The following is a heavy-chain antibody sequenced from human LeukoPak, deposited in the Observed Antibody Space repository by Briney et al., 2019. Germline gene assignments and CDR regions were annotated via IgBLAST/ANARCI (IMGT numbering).Heavy chain of an antibody. D-gene: IGHD3-10*01. Sequence: GGSLRLSCAASGFTFSSYGMSWVCQAPGKGLEWVSAISGSGDSAYYADSVKGLFTISRDNSKNTLYLQVNSLRAEDTAVYHCAKGAPGLNGFAPGGRGTLVTVSS. V-gene: IGHV3-23*01. CDR3: AKGAPGLNGFAP. CDR1: GFTFSSYG. J-gene: IGHJ5*02. CDR2: ISGSGDSA.